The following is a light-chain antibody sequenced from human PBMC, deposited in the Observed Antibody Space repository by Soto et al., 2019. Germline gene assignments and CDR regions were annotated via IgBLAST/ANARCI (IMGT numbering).Light chain of an antibody. CDR2: GAS. CDR1: QSVSSY. CDR3: QQRSNWPRT. V-gene: IGKV3-11*01. Sequence: EIVLTQSPATLSLSPGERATLSCRASQSVSSYLAWYRQKPGQAPRLLIYGASNRATDIPARFSGSGSGTDFTLTISSLEPEDFAVYYCQQRSNWPRTFGQGTKVDIK. J-gene: IGKJ1*01.